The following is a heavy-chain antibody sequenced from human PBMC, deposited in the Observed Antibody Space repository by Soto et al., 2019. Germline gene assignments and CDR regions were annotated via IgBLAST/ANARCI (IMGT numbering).Heavy chain of an antibody. D-gene: IGHD3-9*01. CDR2: IDWDDDK. Sequence: SGPTLVNPTQTLTLTCTFSGFSLSTSGMCVSWIRQPPGKALEWLALIDWDDDKYYSTSLKTRLTISKDTSKNQVVLTMTNMDPVDTATYYCARIPTYYDILTGYRYYYGMDVWGQGITVTVS. J-gene: IGHJ6*02. CDR1: GFSLSTSGMC. V-gene: IGHV2-70*01. CDR3: ARIPTYYDILTGYRYYYGMDV.